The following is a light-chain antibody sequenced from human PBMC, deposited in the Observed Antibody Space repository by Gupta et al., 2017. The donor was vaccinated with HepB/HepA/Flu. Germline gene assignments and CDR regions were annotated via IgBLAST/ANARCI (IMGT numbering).Light chain of an antibody. CDR1: RFSIGSNY. CDR2: YTD. J-gene: IGLJ2*01. V-gene: IGLV1-44*01. Sequence: QSVLTQPPSASGTPGQRVTISCSGSRFSIGSNYVNWYQHLPGSAPKLLIYYTDQRPSGVPARFSGSNSGTSASLAISGLQSEDEADYYCAAWDDSLNGRVVFGGGTKLTVL. CDR3: AAWDDSLNGRVV.